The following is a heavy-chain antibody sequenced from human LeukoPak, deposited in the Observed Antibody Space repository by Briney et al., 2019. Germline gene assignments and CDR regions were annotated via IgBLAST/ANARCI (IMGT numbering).Heavy chain of an antibody. CDR1: GYTFTGYY. Sequence: ASVKVSCKASGYTFTGYYMHWVRQAPGQGLERMGWINPNSGGTNYAQKFQGRVTMTRDTSISTAYMELSRLRSDDTAVYYCARGDTYYYYYYMDVWGKGTTVTVSS. V-gene: IGHV1-2*02. J-gene: IGHJ6*03. CDR3: ARGDTYYYYYYMDV. CDR2: INPNSGGT.